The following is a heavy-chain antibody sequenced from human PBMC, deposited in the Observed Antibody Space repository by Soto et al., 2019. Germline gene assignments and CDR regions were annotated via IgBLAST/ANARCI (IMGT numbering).Heavy chain of an antibody. CDR1: GGSIGSYY. CDR3: ARVGRLQHIDY. Sequence: SETLSLTCTVSGGSIGSYYGSWIRQPPGKGLEWIGYIYYSGSTNYNPSLKSRVTISVDTSKNQFSLKLSSVTAADTAVYYCARVGRLQHIDYWGQGTLVTVSS. V-gene: IGHV4-59*01. CDR2: IYYSGST. D-gene: IGHD1-1*01. J-gene: IGHJ4*02.